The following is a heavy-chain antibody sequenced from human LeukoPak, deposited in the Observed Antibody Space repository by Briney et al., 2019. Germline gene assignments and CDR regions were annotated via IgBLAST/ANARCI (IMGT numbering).Heavy chain of an antibody. D-gene: IGHD1-26*01. CDR2: TYYRSSWFN. J-gene: IGHJ3*02. V-gene: IGHV6-1*01. CDR1: GDSVSSNIAS. CDR3: ARDIMKSGSYYDAFDI. Sequence: SQTLSLTCAISGDSVSSNIASWNWIRQSPSRDLHWLGRTYYRSSWFNDYATSVRSRIIFNPDTSKNQFSLQLNSVTPEDTAVYFCARDIMKSGSYYDAFDIWGQGTVVTVSS.